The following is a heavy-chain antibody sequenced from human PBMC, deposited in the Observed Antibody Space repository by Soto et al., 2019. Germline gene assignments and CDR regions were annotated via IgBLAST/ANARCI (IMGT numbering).Heavy chain of an antibody. D-gene: IGHD3-22*01. CDR3: ARDNSYSSGFFYGLDL. V-gene: IGHV4-4*02. Sequence: SETLSLTCAVSGGSVSSYHLWTWVRQAPGKGLEWIGEISRSGTTTYNTSLKSRLTMSLEKSENQFSLKLSSVTAADTAVYYCARDNSYSSGFFYGLDLWGQGKMVTVSS. CDR1: GGSVSSYHL. CDR2: ISRSGTT. J-gene: IGHJ3*01.